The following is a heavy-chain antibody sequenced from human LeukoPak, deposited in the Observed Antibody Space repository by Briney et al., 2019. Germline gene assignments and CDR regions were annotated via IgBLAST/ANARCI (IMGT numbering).Heavy chain of an antibody. D-gene: IGHD2-15*01. V-gene: IGHV4-39*01. Sequence: SETLSLTCTVSGGSISGSSYYWGWIRQPPGKGLEWIGSIYYSGSTYYNPSLKSRVTISVDASKNQFSLKLSSVTAADTAVYYCAGYKRGYCSGGSCEDYFDYWGQGTLVTVSS. J-gene: IGHJ4*02. CDR2: IYYSGST. CDR3: AGYKRGYCSGGSCEDYFDY. CDR1: GGSISGSSYY.